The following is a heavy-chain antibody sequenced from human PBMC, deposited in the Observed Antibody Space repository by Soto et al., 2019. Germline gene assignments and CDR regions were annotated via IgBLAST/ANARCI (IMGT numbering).Heavy chain of an antibody. CDR2: ITSDGSAQ. CDR1: GFTFSTDW. J-gene: IGHJ5*02. D-gene: IGHD7-27*01. CDR3: AGEHWDHFDP. Sequence: EVQLVESGGGLVQPGGSLRLSCAASGFTFSTDWMSWVRQAPGKWLEWVATITSDGSAQYYVDSVKGRFTISRDNARNSLYLQMNSLGADDTADYYCAGEHWDHFDPWGEGTLVTVSS. V-gene: IGHV3-7*01.